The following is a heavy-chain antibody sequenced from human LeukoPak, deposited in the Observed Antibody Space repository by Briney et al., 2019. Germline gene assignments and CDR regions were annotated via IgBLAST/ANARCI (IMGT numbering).Heavy chain of an antibody. V-gene: IGHV1-69*01. J-gene: IGHJ6*02. Sequence: GSSVNVSCKASVGTCSSYAISWVRQAPGQVLEWMGGIIPIFGTANYAQKFQGRVTITADESTSTAYMELSSLRSEDTAVYYCARGGIVGASKPSNYYYYGMDVWGQGTTVTVSS. CDR1: VGTCSSYA. CDR2: IIPIFGTA. D-gene: IGHD1-26*01. CDR3: ARGGIVGASKPSNYYYYGMDV.